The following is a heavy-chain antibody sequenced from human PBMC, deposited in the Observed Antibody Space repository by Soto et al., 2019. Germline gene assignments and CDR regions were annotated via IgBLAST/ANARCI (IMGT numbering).Heavy chain of an antibody. CDR3: ARGGGGGLFDP. CDR1: GFTFTRYS. J-gene: IGHJ5*02. V-gene: IGHV3-21*06. CDR2: ISSTTNYI. Sequence: PGGSLRLSCAASGFTFTRYSMNWVRQAPGKGLEWVSSISSTTNYIYYGESMKGRFTISRDNAKNSLYLEMNSLRAEDTAVYYCARGGGGGLFDPWGQGTMVTVSS. D-gene: IGHD2-15*01.